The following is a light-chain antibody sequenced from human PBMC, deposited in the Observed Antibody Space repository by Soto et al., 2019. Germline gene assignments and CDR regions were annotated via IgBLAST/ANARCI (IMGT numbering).Light chain of an antibody. CDR3: CSYAGSYTGV. J-gene: IGLJ3*02. CDR2: DVS. Sequence: QSVLTQPRSVSGSPGQSVTISCTGTSSNVGGYNYVSWYQQHPGKAPKLIIYDVSKRPSGVPDRLSGSKSGNTASLTISGLQAEDEADYCCCSYAGSYTGVFGGGTKLTVL. CDR1: SSNVGGYNY. V-gene: IGLV2-11*01.